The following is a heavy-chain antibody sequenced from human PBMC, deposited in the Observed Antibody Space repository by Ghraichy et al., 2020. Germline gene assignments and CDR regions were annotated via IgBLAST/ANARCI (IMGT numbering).Heavy chain of an antibody. D-gene: IGHD5-12*01. CDR1: GGSISSGGYS. Sequence: LSLTCAVSGGSISSGGYSWSWIRQPPGKGLEWIGYIYHTGTTYYNPSLKSRVTISVDRSKNQFSLNLSSVTAADTAVYYCARVIGYSGSDSWGQGTLVTVSS. CDR3: ARVIGYSGSDS. CDR2: IYHTGTT. J-gene: IGHJ4*02. V-gene: IGHV4-30-2*01.